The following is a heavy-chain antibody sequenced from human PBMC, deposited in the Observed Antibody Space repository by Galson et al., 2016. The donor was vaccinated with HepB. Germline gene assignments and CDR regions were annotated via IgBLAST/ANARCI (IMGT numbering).Heavy chain of an antibody. CDR2: IKNRRAGGTA. CDR3: TPDHSPVGRSSSGWFGFDI. CDR1: RFTFVSGW. V-gene: IGHV3-15*07. D-gene: IGHD6-19*01. Sequence: SLRLSCAASRFTFVSGWMNWVRQAPGKGLEWVGRIKNRRAGGTADYAAPVKGRFIISRDDSKNILYLEMNRLRTEDTAVYFCTPDHSPVGRSSSGWFGFDIWGQGTKVTVSS. J-gene: IGHJ3*02.